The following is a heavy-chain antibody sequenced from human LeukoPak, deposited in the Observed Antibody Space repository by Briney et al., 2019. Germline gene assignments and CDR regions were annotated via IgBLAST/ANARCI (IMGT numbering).Heavy chain of an antibody. CDR3: ARMQAGWLRSFDY. D-gene: IGHD5-18*01. Sequence: GGSLRLSCAASGFTFSSYWMHWVRQAPGEGLVWVSRINSDGSSTSYADSVKGRFTISRDNAKNTLYLQMNSLRAEDTAVYYCARMQAGWLRSFDYWGQGTLVTVSS. CDR2: INSDGSST. J-gene: IGHJ4*02. V-gene: IGHV3-74*01. CDR1: GFTFSSYW.